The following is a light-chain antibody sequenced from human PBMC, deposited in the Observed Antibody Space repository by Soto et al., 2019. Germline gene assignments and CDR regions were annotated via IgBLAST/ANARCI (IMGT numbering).Light chain of an antibody. V-gene: IGLV1-47*01. CDR1: SSNIGSNY. Sequence: QSVLTQPPSASGTPGQRVTISFSGSSSNIGSNYVYWYQQPPGTAPKLLIYRNNQRPSGVPDRFSGSKSGTSASLAISGLRSEDDADYYCAAWDDSLSVLYVFGTGTKVTVL. J-gene: IGLJ1*01. CDR2: RNN. CDR3: AAWDDSLSVLYV.